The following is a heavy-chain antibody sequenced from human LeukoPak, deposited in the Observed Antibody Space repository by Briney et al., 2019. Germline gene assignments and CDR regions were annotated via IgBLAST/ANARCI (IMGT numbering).Heavy chain of an antibody. V-gene: IGHV1-2*04. CDR1: GYTFTGYY. J-gene: IGHJ4*02. Sequence: ASVKVSCKASGYTFTGYYIHWVRQAPGQGLEWMGWINPNSGGTNYAQKFQGCVTMTRDTSISTAYMELSRLRSDDTAVYYCARDPAYWGYYFGYWGQGTLVTASS. CDR3: ARDPAYWGYYFGY. CDR2: INPNSGGT. D-gene: IGHD7-27*01.